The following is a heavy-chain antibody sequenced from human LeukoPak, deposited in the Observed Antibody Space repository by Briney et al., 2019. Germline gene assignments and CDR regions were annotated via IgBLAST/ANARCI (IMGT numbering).Heavy chain of an antibody. CDR1: GFTFDDYA. V-gene: IGHV3-9*01. D-gene: IGHD2-2*01. CDR3: ARWVVPAAGGGPDDYYYYMDV. CDR2: ISWNSGSI. Sequence: GGSLRLSCAASGFTFDDYAMHWVRQAPGKGLEWVSGISWNSGSIGYADSVKGRFTISRDNAKNSLYLQMNSLRAEDTAVYYCARWVVPAAGGGPDDYYYYMDVWGKGTTVTISS. J-gene: IGHJ6*03.